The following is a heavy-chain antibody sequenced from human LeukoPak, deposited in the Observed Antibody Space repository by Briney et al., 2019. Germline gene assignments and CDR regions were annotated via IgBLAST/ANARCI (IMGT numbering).Heavy chain of an antibody. D-gene: IGHD2-15*01. CDR3: ARRTPGYCSGGSCYGFQH. CDR2: ISSNSNTI. J-gene: IGHJ1*01. Sequence: GGSLRLSCAASGFTFISYSMNWVRQAPGKGLEWVSYISSNSNTIYYADSVKGRFTISRDNAKNSLYLQMNSLRAEDTAVYYCARRTPGYCSGGSCYGFQHWGQGTLVTASS. V-gene: IGHV3-48*04. CDR1: GFTFISYS.